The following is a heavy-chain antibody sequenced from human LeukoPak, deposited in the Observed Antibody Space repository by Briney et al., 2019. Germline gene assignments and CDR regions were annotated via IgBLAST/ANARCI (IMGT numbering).Heavy chain of an antibody. J-gene: IGHJ4*02. CDR3: ARDRYSGSYPLDY. CDR1: GFTVSDYY. D-gene: IGHD1-26*01. CDR2: ISSSGSTI. V-gene: IGHV3-11*01. Sequence: GGSLRLSCAASGFTVSDYYMSWIRQAPGKGLEWVSYISSSGSTIYYADSVKGRFTISRDNAKNSLYLQMDSLRAEDTAVYYCARDRYSGSYPLDYWGQGTLVTVSS.